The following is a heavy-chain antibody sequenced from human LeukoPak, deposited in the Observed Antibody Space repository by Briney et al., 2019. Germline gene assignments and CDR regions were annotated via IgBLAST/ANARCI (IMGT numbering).Heavy chain of an antibody. D-gene: IGHD6-25*01. CDR2: IYSGGST. V-gene: IGHV3-53*01. J-gene: IGHJ4*02. Sequence: GGSLRLSCAASGFTFSSYWMNWARQAPGKGLEWVSVIYSGGSTYYADSVKGRFTISRDSSKNTLYLQMNTLRAEDTAVYYCARESSGYYFDYWGQGTLVTVSS. CDR3: ARESSGYYFDY. CDR1: GFTFSSYW.